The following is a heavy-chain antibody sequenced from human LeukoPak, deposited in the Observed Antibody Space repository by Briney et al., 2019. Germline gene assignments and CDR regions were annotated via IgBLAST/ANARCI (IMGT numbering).Heavy chain of an antibody. CDR1: GYTFTSYD. CDR2: VNPNSGNT. D-gene: IGHD3-10*01. V-gene: IGHV1-8*01. Sequence: ASVKVSCKASGYTFTSYDINWVRQATGQGLEWMGWVNPNSGNTGYAQKFQGRVTMTRNTSISTAYMELSSLRSEDTAVYYCARGRNRKVRGVIITTTYYFDYWGQGTLVTVSS. J-gene: IGHJ4*02. CDR3: ARGRNRKVRGVIITTTYYFDY.